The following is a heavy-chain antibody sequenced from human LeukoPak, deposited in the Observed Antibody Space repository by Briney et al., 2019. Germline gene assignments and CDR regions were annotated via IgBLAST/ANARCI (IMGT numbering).Heavy chain of an antibody. CDR2: ISGSGGST. J-gene: IGHJ4*02. V-gene: IGHV3-23*01. D-gene: IGHD3-22*01. CDR1: GFTFSSYA. Sequence: GGSLRLSCAASGFTFSSYAMSWVRQAPGKGLEWVSAISGSGGSTYYADSVKGRFTISRDNSKNTLYLQTNSLRAEDTAVYYCAKASAMIVVVSKHFDYWGQGTLVTVSS. CDR3: AKASAMIVVVSKHFDY.